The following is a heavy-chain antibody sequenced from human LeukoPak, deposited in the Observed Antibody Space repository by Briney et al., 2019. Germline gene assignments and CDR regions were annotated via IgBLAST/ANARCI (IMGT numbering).Heavy chain of an antibody. CDR1: GGPFGGFL. J-gene: IGHJ4*02. Sequence: SETLSLTCTLSGGPFGGFLWTWIPQPPGKGLGWIGYFYYSRSPNYNHSLKSRVTISVDTSKNQFSLKLSSVTAADTAVYYCARGDYYDSSGYSEIFNYWGQGTLVTVSS. CDR3: ARGDYYDSSGYSEIFNY. CDR2: FYYSRSP. V-gene: IGHV4-59*01. D-gene: IGHD3-22*01.